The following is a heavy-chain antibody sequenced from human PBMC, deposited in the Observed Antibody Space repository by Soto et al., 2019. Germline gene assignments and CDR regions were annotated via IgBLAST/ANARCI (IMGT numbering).Heavy chain of an antibody. CDR2: IYYSGST. CDR1: GGSISSYY. J-gene: IGHJ4*02. Sequence: SETLSLTCTVSGGSISSYYWSWIRQPPGKGLEWIGYIYYSGSTNYNPSLKSRVTISVDTSKNQFSLKLSSVTAADTAVYYCARSAPRQRPYGDYYYYFDYWGQGTLVTVSS. D-gene: IGHD4-17*01. CDR3: ARSAPRQRPYGDYYYYFDY. V-gene: IGHV4-59*01.